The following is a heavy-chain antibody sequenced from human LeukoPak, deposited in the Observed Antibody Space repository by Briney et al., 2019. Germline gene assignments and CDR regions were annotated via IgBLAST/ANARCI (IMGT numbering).Heavy chain of an antibody. Sequence: GGSLRLSCAASGFTLRSYAMHWVRQGPGKGLERVAVISYDGSNEDYTDSVKGRFIISRDDSKNTMSLQMNSLRVDDTAVYYCARGPDPVLRGPRRSFDLWGQGTMVTVSS. CDR2: ISYDGSNE. J-gene: IGHJ3*01. CDR1: GFTLRSYA. V-gene: IGHV3-30-3*01. CDR3: ARGPDPVLRGPRRSFDL. D-gene: IGHD3-10*01.